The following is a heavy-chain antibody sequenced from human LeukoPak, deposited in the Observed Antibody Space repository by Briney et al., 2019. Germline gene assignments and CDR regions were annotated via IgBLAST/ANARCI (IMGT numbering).Heavy chain of an antibody. CDR1: GYTFTNYY. D-gene: IGHD3-22*01. J-gene: IGHJ5*02. Sequence: ASVKVSCKPSGYTFTNYYMHWVRQAPGQGLEWMGIINPSGGSTSYAQKFQGRVTMTRDMSTSTVYMELSSLRSEDTAVYYCARDRYYYDSSGYYNWFDPWGQGTLVTVSS. CDR2: INPSGGST. V-gene: IGHV1-46*01. CDR3: ARDRYYYDSSGYYNWFDP.